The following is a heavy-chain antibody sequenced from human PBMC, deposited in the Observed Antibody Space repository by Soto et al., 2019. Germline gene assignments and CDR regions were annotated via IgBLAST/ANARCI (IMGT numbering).Heavy chain of an antibody. CDR3: VRCTRGGVVPAETYYFGD. V-gene: IGHV1-18*04. J-gene: IGHJ4*02. CDR1: GYTFTSYG. Sequence: GASVKVSCKASGYTFTSYGISWVRQAPGEGLEWMGWISAYNGNTNYAQKLQRRVTMTKDTSTSTAYMELRSLRSDDTAVYYCVRCTRGGVVPAETYYFGDWGQGTLVSVSS. D-gene: IGHD2-2*01. CDR2: ISAYNGNT.